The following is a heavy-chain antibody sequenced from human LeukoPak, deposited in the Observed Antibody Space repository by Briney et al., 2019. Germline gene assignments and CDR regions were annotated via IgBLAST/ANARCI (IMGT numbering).Heavy chain of an antibody. Sequence: SGGSLRLSCAASGFTFSSYAMSWVRQAPGKGLEWVSTISGSGGSTYYADSVKGRFTISRDNSKNTLYLQMNSLRAEDTAVYYCAKIAQLWLQFLDYWGQGTLVTVSS. CDR2: ISGSGGST. J-gene: IGHJ4*02. D-gene: IGHD5-18*01. V-gene: IGHV3-23*01. CDR1: GFTFSSYA. CDR3: AKIAQLWLQFLDY.